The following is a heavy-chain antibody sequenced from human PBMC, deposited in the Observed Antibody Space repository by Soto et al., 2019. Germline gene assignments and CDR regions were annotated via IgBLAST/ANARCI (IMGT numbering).Heavy chain of an antibody. Sequence: WTWIRQPPGKGLEWIGFINDSGGTTYNPSLKSRVNISLGTSDIKFSLRLNSVTAADTAVYYCARSSYRRDGYVVRSPILDYWGQGALVTVSS. V-gene: IGHV4-59*01. CDR3: ARSSYRRDGYVVRSPILDY. J-gene: IGHJ4*02. CDR2: INDSGGT. D-gene: IGHD2-15*01.